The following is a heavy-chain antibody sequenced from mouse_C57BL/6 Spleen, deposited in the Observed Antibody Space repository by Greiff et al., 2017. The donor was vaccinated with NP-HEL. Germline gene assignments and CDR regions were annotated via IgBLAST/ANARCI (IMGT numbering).Heavy chain of an antibody. V-gene: IGHV3-1*01. D-gene: IGHD1-1*01. Sequence: EVQLQQSGPGMVKPSQSLSLTCTVTGYSITSGYDWHWIRHFPGNKLEWMGYISYSGSTNYNPSLKSRISITHDTSKNHFFLKLNSVTTEDTATYYCARGSSDWYFDGWGTGTTVTVSA. CDR2: ISYSGST. CDR3: ARGSSDWYFDG. CDR1: GYSITSGYD. J-gene: IGHJ1*03.